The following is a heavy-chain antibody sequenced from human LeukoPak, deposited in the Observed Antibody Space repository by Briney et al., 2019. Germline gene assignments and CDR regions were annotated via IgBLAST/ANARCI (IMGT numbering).Heavy chain of an antibody. CDR3: ASLQQLATGGNY. Sequence: GGSLRLSSAASGFTFSSYAMSWVRQAPGKGLEWVSAISGSGGSPYSADPVKGRSTISRDNSKNTLYLQINMLTAQEPAGNYCASLQQLATGGNYWGEGTLVTVS. CDR2: ISGSGGSP. CDR1: GFTFSSYA. J-gene: IGHJ4*02. D-gene: IGHD6-13*01. V-gene: IGHV3-23*01.